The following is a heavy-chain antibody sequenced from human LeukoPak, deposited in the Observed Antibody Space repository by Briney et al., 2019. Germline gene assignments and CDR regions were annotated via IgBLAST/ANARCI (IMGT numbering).Heavy chain of an antibody. CDR3: ARDLGSNYFDY. J-gene: IGHJ4*02. CDR2: ISAYNGNT. Sequence: ASVKVSCKSSGFIFTDYHLHWLRQAPGQGLEWMGWISAYNGNTNYAQKLQGRVTMTTDTSTSTAYMELRSLRSDDTAVYYCARDLGSNYFDYWGQGTLVTVSS. V-gene: IGHV1-18*04. D-gene: IGHD3-10*01. CDR1: GFIFTDYH.